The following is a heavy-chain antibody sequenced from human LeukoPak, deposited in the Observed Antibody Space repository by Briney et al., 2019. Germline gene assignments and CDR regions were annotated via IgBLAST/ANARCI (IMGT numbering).Heavy chain of an antibody. CDR2: FDPEDGET. D-gene: IGHD3-22*01. J-gene: IGHJ4*02. CDR3: ATETYYYDSSGYYYVFDY. Sequence: EASVKVSCKVSGYTLTELSMHWVRQAPGKGLEWMGGFDPEDGETIYAQKFQGRVTMTEDTSTDTAYMELSSLRSEDTAVYYCATETYYYDSSGYYYVFDYWGQGTLVTVPS. V-gene: IGHV1-24*01. CDR1: GYTLTELS.